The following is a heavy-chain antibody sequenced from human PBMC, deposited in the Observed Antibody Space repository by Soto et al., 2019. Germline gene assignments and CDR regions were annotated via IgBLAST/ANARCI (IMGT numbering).Heavy chain of an antibody. CDR1: GFTFSFYW. Sequence: PGGSLRLSCAASGFTFSFYWMSWVRQAPGKGLEWVSYISSSGSTIYYADSVKGRFTVSRDNAKNSLYLQMNRLRAEDTAVYYCAKDRDYYYDSSGPFDYWGQGTLVTVSS. D-gene: IGHD3-22*01. CDR3: AKDRDYYYDSSGPFDY. CDR2: ISSSGSTI. V-gene: IGHV3-11*01. J-gene: IGHJ4*02.